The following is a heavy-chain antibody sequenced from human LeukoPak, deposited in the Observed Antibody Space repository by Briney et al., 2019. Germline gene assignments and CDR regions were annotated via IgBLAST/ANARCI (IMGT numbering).Heavy chain of an antibody. Sequence: GGSLRLSCAASGFTFSSYSMNWVRQAPGKGLEWVSYISSSSSTIYYADSVKGRFTISRDNAKNSLYLQMNSLRAEDTAVYHCARDSTHDSSGYVYLDYWGQGTLVTVSS. D-gene: IGHD3-22*01. CDR2: ISSSSSTI. V-gene: IGHV3-48*01. CDR3: ARDSTHDSSGYVYLDY. CDR1: GFTFSSYS. J-gene: IGHJ4*02.